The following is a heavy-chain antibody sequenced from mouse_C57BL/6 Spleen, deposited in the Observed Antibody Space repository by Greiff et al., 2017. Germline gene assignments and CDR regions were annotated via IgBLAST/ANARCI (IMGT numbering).Heavy chain of an antibody. CDR1: GYTFTSCW. V-gene: IGHV1-52*01. Sequence: VQLQQPGAELVRPGSSVKLSCKASGYTFTSCWMHWVKQRPIQGLEWIGNIDPSDSETHYNQKFKDKATLTVDKSSSTAYMQLSSLTSEDSAVYYCARGDWDYAMDYWGQGTSVTVSS. CDR3: ARGDWDYAMDY. CDR2: IDPSDSET. D-gene: IGHD4-1*01. J-gene: IGHJ4*01.